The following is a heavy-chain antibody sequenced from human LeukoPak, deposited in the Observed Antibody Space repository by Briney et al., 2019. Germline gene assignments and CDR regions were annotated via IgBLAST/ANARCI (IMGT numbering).Heavy chain of an antibody. J-gene: IGHJ5*02. D-gene: IGHD3-22*01. Sequence: GGSLRLSCAASGFTFSSNYMSLVRQAPGKGLEWVSIIYSDSTYYADSVRGRFTISRHNSKNTLYLQMNSLRPEDTAVYYCARLGPNDSSGYYYGFDPWGQGTLVTVSS. CDR2: IYSDST. CDR3: ARLGPNDSSGYYYGFDP. CDR1: GFTFSSNY. V-gene: IGHV3-53*04.